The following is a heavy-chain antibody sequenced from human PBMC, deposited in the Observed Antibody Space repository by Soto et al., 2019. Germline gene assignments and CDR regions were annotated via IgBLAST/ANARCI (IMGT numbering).Heavy chain of an antibody. CDR1: GYTFTSYA. J-gene: IGHJ4*02. V-gene: IGHV1-3*01. CDR2: INAGNGNT. D-gene: IGHD5-18*01. CDR3: ARGGDTAMDEYYFDY. Sequence: GASVKVSCKASGYTFTSYAMHWVRQAPGQRLEWMGWINAGNGNTKYSQKFQGRVTITRDTSASTAYMELSSLRSEDTAVYYCARGGDTAMDEYYFDYWGQGTQVTVSS.